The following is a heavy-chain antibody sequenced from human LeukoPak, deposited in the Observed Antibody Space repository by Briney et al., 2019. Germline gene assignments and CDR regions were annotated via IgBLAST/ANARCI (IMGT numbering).Heavy chain of an antibody. V-gene: IGHV4-4*02. Sequence: SETLSLTCAVSGGSISSSNWWSWVRQPPGKGLEWIGEIYHSGSTNYNPSLKSRVTISVDTSKNQFSLKLSSVTAADTAVYYCARHSPPTYSSSWYSRHSGWFDPWGQGTLVTVSS. J-gene: IGHJ5*02. CDR2: IYHSGST. CDR1: GGSISSSNW. D-gene: IGHD6-13*01. CDR3: ARHSPPTYSSSWYSRHSGWFDP.